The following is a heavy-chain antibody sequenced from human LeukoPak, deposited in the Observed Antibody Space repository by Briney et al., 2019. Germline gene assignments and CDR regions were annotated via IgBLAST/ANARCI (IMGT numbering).Heavy chain of an antibody. CDR1: GGSISSYY. D-gene: IGHD1-1*01. Sequence: SETLSLTCTVSGGSISSYYWSWIRQPAGKGLEWIGRIYTSGSTNYNPSPKSRVSMSVDTSKNQFSLKLSSVTAADTAVYYCASGPGERGTFDYWGQGTLVTVSS. J-gene: IGHJ4*02. V-gene: IGHV4-4*07. CDR2: IYTSGST. CDR3: ASGPGERGTFDY.